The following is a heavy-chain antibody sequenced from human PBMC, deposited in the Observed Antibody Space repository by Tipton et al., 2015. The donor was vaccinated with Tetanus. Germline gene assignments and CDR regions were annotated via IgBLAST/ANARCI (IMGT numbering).Heavy chain of an antibody. CDR1: GGTFTNHA. CDR3: AGAPNRISRAYDY. Sequence: QLVQSGAEMKKPGSSVKVSCKASGGTFTNHALSWVRQAPGQGLEWVGGITPIFGTTNSAPKFHGRVTITSDESMNTAYMELSSLRSEDTAMYCCAGAPNRISRAYDYWGQGTQITVS. V-gene: IGHV1-69*01. J-gene: IGHJ4*02. D-gene: IGHD1-14*01. CDR2: ITPIFGTT.